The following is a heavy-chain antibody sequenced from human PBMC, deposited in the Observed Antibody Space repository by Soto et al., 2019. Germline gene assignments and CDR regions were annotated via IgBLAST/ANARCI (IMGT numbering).Heavy chain of an antibody. CDR1: GFTFSSYA. J-gene: IGHJ4*02. Sequence: EVQLLESGGGLVQPGGSLRLSCAASGFTFSSYAMSWDRQAPGKGLEWVSAISGSGGSTYYADSVKGRFTISRDNSKNTLYLQMNSLRAEDTAVYYCAKVVCSSTSCYPYYFDYWGQGTLVTVSS. V-gene: IGHV3-23*01. D-gene: IGHD2-2*01. CDR2: ISGSGGST. CDR3: AKVVCSSTSCYPYYFDY.